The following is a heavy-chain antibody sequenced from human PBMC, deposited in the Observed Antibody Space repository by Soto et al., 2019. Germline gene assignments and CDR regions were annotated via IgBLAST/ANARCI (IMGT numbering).Heavy chain of an antibody. J-gene: IGHJ4*02. V-gene: IGHV3-21*01. CDR1: GFTFSSYS. D-gene: IGHD2-15*01. CDR2: ISDSSSYI. Sequence: EVQLVESGGGLVKPGGSLRLSCAASGFTFSSYSMNWVRQAPGKGLEWVSSISDSSSYIYYADSVKGRFTISRDNAKNSLYLQMNSLSAEYTAVYHCALGDCSGGTCWTEFNYWGQGTMVTVSS. CDR3: ALGDCSGGTCWTEFNY.